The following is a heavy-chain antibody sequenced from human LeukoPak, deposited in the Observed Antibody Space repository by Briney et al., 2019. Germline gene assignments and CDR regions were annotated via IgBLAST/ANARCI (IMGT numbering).Heavy chain of an antibody. J-gene: IGHJ4*02. CDR3: ARDRSSNEYYFDY. V-gene: IGHV3-30-3*01. CDR2: ISYDGSNK. Sequence: GGSLRLSCAASGFTFSSYAMHWVRLAPGKGLEWVAVISYDGSNKYYADSVKGRFTISRDNSTNTLYLQMNSLRAEDTAVYYCARDRSSNEYYFDYWGQGTLVTVSS. D-gene: IGHD2-2*01. CDR1: GFTFSSYA.